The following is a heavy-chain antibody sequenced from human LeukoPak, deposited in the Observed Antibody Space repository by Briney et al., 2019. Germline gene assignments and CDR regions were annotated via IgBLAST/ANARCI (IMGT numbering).Heavy chain of an antibody. CDR1: GFTFDDYA. CDR2: ISWNSGSI. J-gene: IGHJ4*02. V-gene: IGHV3-9*01. D-gene: IGHD6-19*01. CDR3: AKDQTEQWLVRGTPQYYFDY. Sequence: GGSLRLSCATSGFTFDDYAMHWVRQAPGKGLEWVSGISWNSGSIGYADSVKGRFTISRDNAKNSLYLQMNSLRAEDTALYYCAKDQTEQWLVRGTPQYYFDYWGQGTLVTVSS.